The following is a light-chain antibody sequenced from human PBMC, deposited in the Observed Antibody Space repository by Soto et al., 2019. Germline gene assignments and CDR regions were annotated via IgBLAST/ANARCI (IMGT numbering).Light chain of an antibody. V-gene: IGLV2-14*03. J-gene: IGLJ1*01. CDR3: SSYTATRTYV. Sequence: QSALTQPASVSGSPGQSITISCTGTSTDVGGDNYVSWYQQYPGKAPKLIIYDVSSRPSGVSDRFSGSKSGNTASLTVSGLQAEDEGDYYCSSYTATRTYVFGTGTKVTVL. CDR2: DVS. CDR1: STDVGGDNY.